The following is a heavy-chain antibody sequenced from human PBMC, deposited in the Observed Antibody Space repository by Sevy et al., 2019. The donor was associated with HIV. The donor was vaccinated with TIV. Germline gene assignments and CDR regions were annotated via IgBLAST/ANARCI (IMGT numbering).Heavy chain of an antibody. V-gene: IGHV4-59*01. CDR3: ARAGGAKDYGMDV. D-gene: IGHD3-10*01. J-gene: IGHJ6*02. CDR2: IYYSGST. Sequence: SETPSLTCTVSGGSISSFYWSWIRQPPGKGLEWIGYIYYSGSTNYKPSLESRVSISVDTSKNQFSLNLSSVTAADTAVYYCARAGGAKDYGMDVWGQWTTVTDSS. CDR1: GGSISSFY.